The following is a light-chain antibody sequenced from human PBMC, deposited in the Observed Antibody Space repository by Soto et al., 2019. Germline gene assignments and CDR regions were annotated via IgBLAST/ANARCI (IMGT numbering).Light chain of an antibody. Sequence: SSELTQPPSVSVSPGQTASITCSGVKLGDKYACWYQQKPGQSPVLVIYQDSKRPSGIPERFSGSNSGNTATLTISGTQAMDEADYYCQAWDSSTSEVFGGGTKLTVL. CDR3: QAWDSSTSEV. CDR2: QDS. J-gene: IGLJ2*01. CDR1: KLGDKY. V-gene: IGLV3-1*01.